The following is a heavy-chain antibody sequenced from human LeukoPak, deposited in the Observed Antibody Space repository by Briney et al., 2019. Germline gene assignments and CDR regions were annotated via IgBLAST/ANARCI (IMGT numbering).Heavy chain of an antibody. CDR3: AKDPQYYESSGYADY. J-gene: IGHJ4*02. CDR1: GFIFSSFG. D-gene: IGHD3-22*01. Sequence: RGSLGLSCAASGFIFSSFGMHWVRQAPGKGLEWVAFIQYDGSNPYYADSVKGRFTIPRDNAKNTLYLQMNSLRVEETAVYYCAKDPQYYESSGYADYWGQGTLVTVSS. V-gene: IGHV3-30*02. CDR2: IQYDGSNP.